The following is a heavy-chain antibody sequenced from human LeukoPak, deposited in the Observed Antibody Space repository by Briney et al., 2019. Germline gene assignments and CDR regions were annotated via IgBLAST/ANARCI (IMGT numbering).Heavy chain of an antibody. J-gene: IGHJ1*01. CDR3: ATSSGWYRHFQH. CDR1: GGSFSGYY. Sequence: SETLSLTCAVYGGSFSGYYWSWIRQPPGKGLEWIGEINHSGSTNYNPSLKRRVTISVDTSKKQFFQKQSSVTAADTAVYYCATSSGWYRHFQHWGQGTLVTVSS. D-gene: IGHD6-19*01. CDR2: INHSGST. V-gene: IGHV4-34*01.